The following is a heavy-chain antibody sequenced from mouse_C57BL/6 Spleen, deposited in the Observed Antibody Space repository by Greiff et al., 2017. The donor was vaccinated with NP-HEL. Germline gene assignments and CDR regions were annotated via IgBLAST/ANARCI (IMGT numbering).Heavy chain of an antibody. V-gene: IGHV2-2*01. CDR3: TRKRWLLRGGYAMDY. Sequence: QVQLKESGPGLVQPSQSLSITCTVPGFSLTSYGVHWVRQSPGKGLEWLGVTWSGGSTDYNAAFISRLRTSKDNSKSQVFFKMNSLQAYDTAIYYCTRKRWLLRGGYAMDYWGQGTSVTVSS. CDR1: GFSLTSYG. D-gene: IGHD2-3*01. CDR2: TWSGGST. J-gene: IGHJ4*01.